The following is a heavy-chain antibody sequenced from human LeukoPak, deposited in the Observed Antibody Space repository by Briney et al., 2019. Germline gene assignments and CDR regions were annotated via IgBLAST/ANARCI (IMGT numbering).Heavy chain of an antibody. Sequence: GRSLRLSCAASGFTFSSYGMHWVRQAPGKGLEWVAVISNDGSNKYHADSVKGRFTISRDNSQNTLHLQMNSLRAEDTAVYYCAKPLSAASGTDFHYWGQGTLVTVSS. CDR1: GFTFSSYG. CDR3: AKPLSAASGTDFHY. CDR2: ISNDGSNK. D-gene: IGHD6-13*01. J-gene: IGHJ4*02. V-gene: IGHV3-30*18.